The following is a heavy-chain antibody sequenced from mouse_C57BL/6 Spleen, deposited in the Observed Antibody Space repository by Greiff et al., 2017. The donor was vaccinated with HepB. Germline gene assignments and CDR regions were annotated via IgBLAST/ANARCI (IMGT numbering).Heavy chain of an antibody. D-gene: IGHD2-5*01. J-gene: IGHJ2*01. CDR2: IYPGDGDT. Sequence: VQLQESGAELVKPGASVKISCKASGYAFSSYWMNWVKQRPGKGLEWIGQIYPGDGDTNYNGKFKGKATLTADKSSSTAYMQLSSLTSEDSAVYFCARWDYSNSFDYWGQGTTLTVSS. CDR1: GYAFSSYW. CDR3: ARWDYSNSFDY. V-gene: IGHV1-80*01.